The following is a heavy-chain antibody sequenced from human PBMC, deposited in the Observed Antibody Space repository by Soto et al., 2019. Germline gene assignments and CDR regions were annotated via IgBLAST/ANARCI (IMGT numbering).Heavy chain of an antibody. CDR2: ISTYNGNT. CDR1: GYTFISYS. J-gene: IGHJ4*02. V-gene: IGHV1-18*04. Sequence: QVQLVQSGGEVKKPGASVNISCKATGYTFISYSITWVRQAPGQGLEWMGWISTYNGNTKYAQSLQGRVTLTRDTSTNTAFMEIRGLRPDDTAIYYCAREGAHSTGWYDYFDQWGQGTLVAVSS. D-gene: IGHD6-13*01. CDR3: AREGAHSTGWYDYFDQ.